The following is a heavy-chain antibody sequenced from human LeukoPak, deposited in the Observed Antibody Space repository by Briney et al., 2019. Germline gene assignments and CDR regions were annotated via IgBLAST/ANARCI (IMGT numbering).Heavy chain of an antibody. V-gene: IGHV7-4-1*02. Sequence: ASVKVSCKASGYTFTSYDINWVRQAPGQGLEWMGWINTNTGNPTYAQGFTGRFVFSLDTSVSTAYLQISSLKAEDTAAYYCARSPHNCSSTSCYFVGWGYYYYYYMDVWGKGTTVTVSS. D-gene: IGHD2-2*01. J-gene: IGHJ6*03. CDR1: GYTFTSYD. CDR3: ARSPHNCSSTSCYFVGWGYYYYYYMDV. CDR2: INTNTGNP.